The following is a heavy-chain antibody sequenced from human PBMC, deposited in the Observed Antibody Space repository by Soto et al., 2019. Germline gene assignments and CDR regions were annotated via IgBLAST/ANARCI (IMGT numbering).Heavy chain of an antibody. D-gene: IGHD6-13*01. J-gene: IGHJ4*02. CDR1: GFTFSSYA. V-gene: IGHV3-23*01. CDR2: ITASGGST. CDR3: AKASTWYHYFDY. Sequence: EVQLLESGGGLVQPGGSLRLSCAASGFTFSSYAMSWVRQAPGKGLEWVSTITASGGSTYYTDSVKGRFTISRDNSKKTLYLQMNSLRVEDTAVYYCAKASTWYHYFDYWGQGTLVTVSS.